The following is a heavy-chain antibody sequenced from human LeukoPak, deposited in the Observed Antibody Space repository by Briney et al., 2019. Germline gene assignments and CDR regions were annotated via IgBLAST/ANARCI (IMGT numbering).Heavy chain of an antibody. Sequence: PSETLSLTCTVSGGSISVSAYYWGWIRQPPGKGLEWIGEINHSGSTNYNPSLKSRVTISVDTSKNQFSLKLSSVTAADTAVYYCARGARRGPFDYWGQGTLVTVSS. CDR2: INHSGST. CDR1: GGSISVSAYY. D-gene: IGHD3-10*01. CDR3: ARGARRGPFDY. V-gene: IGHV4-39*07. J-gene: IGHJ4*02.